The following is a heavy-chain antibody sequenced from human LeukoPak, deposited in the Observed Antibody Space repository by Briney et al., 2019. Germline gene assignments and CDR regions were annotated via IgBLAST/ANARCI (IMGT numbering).Heavy chain of an antibody. CDR3: ARGVYGSGRVDY. CDR1: GGSISSGGYS. D-gene: IGHD3-10*01. J-gene: IGHJ4*02. Sequence: SQTLSLTCAVSGGSISSGGYSWSWIRQPPGKGLEWIGYIYHSGSTYYNPSLKSRVTISVDRSKNQFSLTLSSATAADTAVYYCARGVYGSGRVDYWGPGTLVTASS. V-gene: IGHV4-30-2*01. CDR2: IYHSGST.